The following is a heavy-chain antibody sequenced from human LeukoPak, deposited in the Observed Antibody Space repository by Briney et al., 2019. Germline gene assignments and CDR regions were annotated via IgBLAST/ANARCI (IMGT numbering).Heavy chain of an antibody. D-gene: IGHD3-3*01. J-gene: IGHJ4*02. CDR1: GFTFSSYG. V-gene: IGHV3-33*06. CDR2: IWYDGSNK. Sequence: PGGSLRLSCAASGFTFSSYGMHWVRQAPGKGLEWVAVIWYDGSNKYYADSVKGRFTISRDNSKNTLYLQMNSLRAEDTAVYYCAKGIQTGLRFLEWLNWGQGTLVTVSS. CDR3: AKGIQTGLRFLEWLN.